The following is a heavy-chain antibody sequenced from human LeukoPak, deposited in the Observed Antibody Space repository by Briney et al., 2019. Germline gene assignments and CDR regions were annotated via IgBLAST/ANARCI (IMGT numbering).Heavy chain of an antibody. CDR2: IIPIFGTA. J-gene: IGHJ4*02. Sequence: ASVKVSCKASGGTFSSYAISWVRQAPGQGLEWMGGIIPIFGTANYAQKFQGRVTITADESTSTAYMELSSLRSEDTAVYYCARAPGYSGYEYYFDYWGRGTLVTVSS. V-gene: IGHV1-69*01. CDR1: GGTFSSYA. CDR3: ARAPGYSGYEYYFDY. D-gene: IGHD5-12*01.